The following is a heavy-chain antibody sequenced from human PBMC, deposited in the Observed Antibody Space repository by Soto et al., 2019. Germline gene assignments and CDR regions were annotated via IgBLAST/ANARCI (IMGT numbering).Heavy chain of an antibody. J-gene: IGHJ5*02. CDR2: IIPILGIA. V-gene: IGHV1-69*04. CDR1: GGTFTSYT. Sequence: GAPLKESCNASGGTFTSYTISWVRGAPGQGLEWMGRIIPILGIANYAQKFQGRVTITADKSTSTAYMELSSLRSEDTAVYYCARELYPEVSNSGWFDPWGQGTLVTVSS. CDR3: ARELYPEVSNSGWFDP. D-gene: IGHD1-1*01.